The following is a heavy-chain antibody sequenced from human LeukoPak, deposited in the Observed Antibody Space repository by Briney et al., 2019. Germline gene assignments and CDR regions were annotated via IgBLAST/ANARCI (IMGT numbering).Heavy chain of an antibody. Sequence: ASVKVSCKASGYTFTGYYMHWVRQAPGQGLEWMGWINPNSGGTNYAQKFQGRVTMTRDTSISTAYMELSRLRSDDTAVYYCARDKETTVTTGWFDPWGQGTLVTVSS. CDR1: GYTFTGYY. J-gene: IGHJ5*02. V-gene: IGHV1-2*02. D-gene: IGHD4-17*01. CDR2: INPNSGGT. CDR3: ARDKETTVTTGWFDP.